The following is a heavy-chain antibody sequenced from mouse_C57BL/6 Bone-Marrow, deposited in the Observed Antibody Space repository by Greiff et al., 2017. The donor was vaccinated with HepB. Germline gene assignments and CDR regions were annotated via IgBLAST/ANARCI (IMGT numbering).Heavy chain of an antibody. Sequence: EVKLQQSGPVLVKPGASVKMSCKASGYTFTDYYMNWVKQSHGKSLEWIGVINPYNGGTSYNQKFKGKATLTVDKSSSTAYMELNSLTSEDSAVYYCAAYYSNFDYWGQGTTLTVSS. CDR3: AAYYSNFDY. CDR2: INPYNGGT. CDR1: GYTFTDYY. D-gene: IGHD2-5*01. J-gene: IGHJ2*01. V-gene: IGHV1-19*01.